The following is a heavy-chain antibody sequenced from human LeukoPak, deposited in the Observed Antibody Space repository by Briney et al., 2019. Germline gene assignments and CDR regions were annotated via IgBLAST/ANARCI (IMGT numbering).Heavy chain of an antibody. CDR3: ARERTIFGVVHFDY. J-gene: IGHJ4*02. CDR2: IYDSGST. V-gene: IGHV4-39*07. Sequence: SETLSLTCTVSGGSIRSSYYYWGWIRQPPGKGQEWIGSIYDSGSTYYNPSLKSRVTISVDTSKNQFSLRLSSVTAADTAVYYCARERTIFGVVHFDYWGQGTLVTVSS. CDR1: GGSIRSSYYY. D-gene: IGHD3-3*01.